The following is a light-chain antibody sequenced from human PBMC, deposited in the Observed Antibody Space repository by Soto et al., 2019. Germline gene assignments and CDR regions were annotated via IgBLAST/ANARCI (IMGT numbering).Light chain of an antibody. V-gene: IGLV2-23*02. CDR2: EVS. CDR3: CSYAGSSPYV. J-gene: IGLJ1*01. CDR1: SSDVGSYNL. Sequence: QSALTQPASVSGSPGQSSTISCTGTSSDVGSYNLVSWYQQHPGKAPKLMIYEVSERPSGVSNRFSGSKSGNTASLTISGLQDEDEADYYCCSYAGSSPYVFGTGTKLTVL.